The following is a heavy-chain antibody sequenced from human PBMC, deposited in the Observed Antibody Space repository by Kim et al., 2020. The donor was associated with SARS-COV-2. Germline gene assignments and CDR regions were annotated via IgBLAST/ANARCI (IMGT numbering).Heavy chain of an antibody. V-gene: IGHV4-59*01. Sequence: SETLSLTCTVSGGSISSYYWSWIRQPPGKGLEWIGYIYYSGSTNYNPSLKSRVTISVDTSKNQFSLKLSSVTAADTAVYYCARADEEPGSSWYGGVGWGQGTLVTVSS. CDR2: IYYSGST. CDR1: GGSISSYY. J-gene: IGHJ4*02. CDR3: ARADEEPGSSWYGGVG. D-gene: IGHD6-13*01.